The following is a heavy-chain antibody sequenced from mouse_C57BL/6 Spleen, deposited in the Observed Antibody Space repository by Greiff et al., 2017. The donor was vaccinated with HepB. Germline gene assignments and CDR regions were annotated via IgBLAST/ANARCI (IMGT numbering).Heavy chain of an antibody. D-gene: IGHD1-1*01. V-gene: IGHV5-16*01. CDR3: ARDGGVVAENRYFDV. J-gene: IGHJ1*03. CDR2: INYDGSST. CDR1: GFTFSDYY. Sequence: EVQRVESEGGLVQPGSSMKLSCTASGFTFSDYYMAWVRQVPEKGLEWVANINYDGSSTYYLDSLKSRFIISRDNAKNILYLQMSSLKSEDTATYYCARDGGVVAENRYFDVWGTGTTVTVSS.